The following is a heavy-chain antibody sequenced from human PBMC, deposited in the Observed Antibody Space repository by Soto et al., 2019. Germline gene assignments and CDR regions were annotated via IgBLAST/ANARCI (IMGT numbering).Heavy chain of an antibody. CDR1: GFSLNTSGVG. Sequence: QITLKESGPTLVKPTQTLTLTCTFSGFSLNTSGVGVGWIRQPPGKTLEWLAIIYWDDDKRYSPSLKSRLTITKDTSKNQVVLTVTNLDPVDTATYYCAHRGGRNSFHYWGQGTLVIVSS. V-gene: IGHV2-5*02. CDR2: IYWDDDK. CDR3: AHRGGRNSFHY. J-gene: IGHJ4*02.